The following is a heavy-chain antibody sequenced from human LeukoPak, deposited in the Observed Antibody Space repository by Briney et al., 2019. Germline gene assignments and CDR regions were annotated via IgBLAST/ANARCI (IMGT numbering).Heavy chain of an antibody. CDR2: IHYTGST. J-gene: IGHJ4*02. CDR1: GDSMTSNY. CDR3: ARGRSSGRNYPSFDF. V-gene: IGHV4-59*01. D-gene: IGHD1-7*01. Sequence: SETLSLTCTVSGDSMTSNYWSWIRQPPGEGLEWIGYIHYTGSTNYSPSLTSRLTISVDTSRNQFSLKLSSMTAADTAVYYCARGRSSGRNYPSFDFWGQGTLVTVSS.